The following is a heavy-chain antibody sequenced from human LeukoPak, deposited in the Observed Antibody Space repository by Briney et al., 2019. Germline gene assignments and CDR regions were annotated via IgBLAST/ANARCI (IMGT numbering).Heavy chain of an antibody. V-gene: IGHV3-48*03. CDR3: ARGSYGGNYFDC. CDR1: GFTFNSYE. J-gene: IGHJ4*02. Sequence: GGSLRLSCAASGFTFNSYEMNWVRQAPGKGLEWVSYISSRGSTIYYADSVKGRFTISRDNAKNSLYLQMNSLRAEDTAIYYCARGSYGGNYFDCWGREPWSPSPQ. CDR2: ISSRGSTI. D-gene: IGHD4-23*01.